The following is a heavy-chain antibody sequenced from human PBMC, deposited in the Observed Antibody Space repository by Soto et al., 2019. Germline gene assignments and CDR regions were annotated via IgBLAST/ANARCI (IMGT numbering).Heavy chain of an antibody. D-gene: IGHD3-3*01. V-gene: IGHV3-23*01. J-gene: IGHJ4*02. CDR1: GFTFSSYA. CDR2: ISGSGGST. Sequence: GGSLRLSCAASGFTFSSYAMSWVRQAPGKGLEWVSAISGSGGSTYYADSVKGRFTISRGNSKNTLYLQMNSLRAEDTAVYYCAKAPKYYDFWSGPKGFDYWGQGTLVTVSS. CDR3: AKAPKYYDFWSGPKGFDY.